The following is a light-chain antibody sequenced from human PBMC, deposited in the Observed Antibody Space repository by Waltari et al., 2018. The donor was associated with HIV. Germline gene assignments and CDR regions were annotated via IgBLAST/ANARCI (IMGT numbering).Light chain of an antibody. CDR3: QQYYSPAFT. J-gene: IGKJ2*01. Sequence: DIVMTQSPDSLAVSLGERATFNCKSSQSVLYSSHNKKSLAWYQQKPGQPPKLLIYWASTRESGVPERFSGSGSGTDFTLTISSLQAEDVAVYYCQQYYSPAFTFGQGTKLEIK. V-gene: IGKV4-1*01. CDR1: QSVLYSSHNKKS. CDR2: WAS.